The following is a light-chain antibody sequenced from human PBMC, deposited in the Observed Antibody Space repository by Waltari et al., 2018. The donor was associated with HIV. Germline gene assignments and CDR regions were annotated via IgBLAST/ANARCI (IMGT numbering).Light chain of an antibody. J-gene: IGLJ1*01. V-gene: IGLV1-51*01. CDR3: GTWDSILSAEV. CDR2: DNN. Sequence: QSVLTQPPSVSAAPGQKVTISCSGSSSNIANNYVSWYQQLPGTAPKLLIYDNNKRPSGIPDRFSGSKSGTSATLGITGLQTGDEADYYCGTWDSILSAEVFGTGTKVTVL. CDR1: SSNIANNY.